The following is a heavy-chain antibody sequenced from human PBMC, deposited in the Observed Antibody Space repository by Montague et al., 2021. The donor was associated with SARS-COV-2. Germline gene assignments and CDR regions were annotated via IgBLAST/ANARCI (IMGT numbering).Heavy chain of an antibody. CDR1: GFSLSTSGVG. D-gene: IGHD1-26*01. V-gene: IGHV2-5*02. J-gene: IGHJ4*02. CDR3: AHRRLHTGSFED. Sequence: PALVKPTQTLTLTCTFSGFSLSTSGVGVGWIRQPPGKALEWLALIYWDDDKRYSPSLKSRLTITKDTSKNQVVLTVTNMDPVDTATYYCAHRRLHTGSFEDWGQGALVTVSS. CDR2: IYWDDDK.